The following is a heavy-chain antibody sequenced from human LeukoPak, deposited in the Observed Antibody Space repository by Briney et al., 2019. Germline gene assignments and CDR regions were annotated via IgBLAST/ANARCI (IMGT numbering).Heavy chain of an antibody. CDR2: IYHSGST. CDR3: ARGHNCNDDYYFDY. J-gene: IGHJ4*02. CDR1: GYSISSGYY. D-gene: IGHD1-20*01. Sequence: SETLSLTCTVSGYSISSGYYWGWIRQPPGKGLEWIGSIYHSGSTYYNPSLNSRVTISVDTSKNQFSLKLSSVTAADTAVYYCARGHNCNDDYYFDYWGQGTLVTVSS. V-gene: IGHV4-38-2*02.